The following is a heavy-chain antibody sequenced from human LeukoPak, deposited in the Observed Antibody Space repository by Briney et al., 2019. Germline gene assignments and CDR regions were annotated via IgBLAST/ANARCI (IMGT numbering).Heavy chain of an antibody. D-gene: IGHD3-22*01. CDR1: GGSISSGSYY. V-gene: IGHV4-61*02. J-gene: IGHJ5*02. CDR3: ARLHYYDSSGYQGWFDP. CDR2: IYTSGST. Sequence: SETLSLTCTVSGGSISSGSYYWSWIRQPAGKGLEWIGRIYTSGSTNYNPSLKSRVTISVDTSKNQFSLKLSSVTAADTAVYYCARLHYYDSSGYQGWFDPWGQGTLVTVSS.